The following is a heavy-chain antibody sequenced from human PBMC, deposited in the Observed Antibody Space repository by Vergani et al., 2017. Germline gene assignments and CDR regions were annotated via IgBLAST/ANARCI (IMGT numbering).Heavy chain of an antibody. CDR3: ASTSITMVRGAVDY. CDR1: GFTVSSNY. D-gene: IGHD3-10*01. V-gene: IGHV3-66*02. CDR2: IYSGGST. Sequence: EVQLVESGGGLVQPGGSLRLSCAASGFTVSSNYMSWVRQAPGKGLEWVSGIYSGGSTYYADSVKGRFTISRDNSKNTLYLQMNSLRAEDTAVYYCASTSITMVRGAVDYWGQGTLVTVSS. J-gene: IGHJ4*02.